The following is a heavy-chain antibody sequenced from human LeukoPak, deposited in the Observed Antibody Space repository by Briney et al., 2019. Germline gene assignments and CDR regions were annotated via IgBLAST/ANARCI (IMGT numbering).Heavy chain of an antibody. CDR1: GDSISGSGYY. J-gene: IGHJ4*02. V-gene: IGHV4-31*03. CDR2: IYSYSGST. Sequence: SETLCLTCSVSGDSISGSGYYWNWIRQHPGEGLQWMGYIYSYSGSTYYNPSLKSRVTISGDTSKNQFSLKLSSVTAADTAVYYCAREGGPYRPLDYSGQGTLVTVSS. CDR3: AREGGPYRPLDY.